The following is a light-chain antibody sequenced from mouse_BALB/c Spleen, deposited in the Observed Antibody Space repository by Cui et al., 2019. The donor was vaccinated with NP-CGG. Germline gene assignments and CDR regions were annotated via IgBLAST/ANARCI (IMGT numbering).Light chain of an antibody. J-gene: IGLJ1*01. CDR3: ALWYSNHWV. V-gene: IGLV1*01. CDR2: CTK. Sequence: QAVVTQESALTTSPGETVTLTCRSNTGAVTTSNYANWVQEKPDHLFTGLMGCTKNRAPGVPARFSGSLIGDKAALTITGAQTEDEAIYFCALWYSNHWVFGGGTKLTVL. CDR1: TGAVTTSNY.